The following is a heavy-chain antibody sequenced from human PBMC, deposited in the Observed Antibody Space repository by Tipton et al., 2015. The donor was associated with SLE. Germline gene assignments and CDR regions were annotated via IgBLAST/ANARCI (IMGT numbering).Heavy chain of an antibody. CDR1: GFTFSSYS. CDR3: ARDYQGYSGYDYLYYFDY. V-gene: IGHV3-21*01. Sequence: SLRLSCAASGFTFSSYSMNWVRQAPGKGLVWVSSISSSSSYIYYADSVKGRFTISRDNAKNSLYLQMNSLRAEDTAVYYCARDYQGYSGYDYLYYFDYWGQGTLVTVSS. CDR2: ISSSSSYI. D-gene: IGHD5-12*01. J-gene: IGHJ4*02.